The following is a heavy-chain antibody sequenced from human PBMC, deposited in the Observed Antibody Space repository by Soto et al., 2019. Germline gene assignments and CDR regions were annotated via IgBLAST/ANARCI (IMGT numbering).Heavy chain of an antibody. V-gene: IGHV1-69*01. CDR2: ITPMFGTT. J-gene: IGHJ5*02. CDR3: ARGVVVVAASQLGWFDP. D-gene: IGHD2-15*01. Sequence: QVQLVQSGAEVKKPGSSVKVSCKASGGTFSSYAISWVRQAPGQGLEWMGGITPMFGTTKYAQKFQGRLTITADESTSTAYMELSRLRSGDTAVYYCARGVVVVAASQLGWFDPWGQGTLVTVSS. CDR1: GGTFSSYA.